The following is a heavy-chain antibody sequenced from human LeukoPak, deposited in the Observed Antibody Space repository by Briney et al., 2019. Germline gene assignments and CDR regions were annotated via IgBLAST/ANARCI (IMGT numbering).Heavy chain of an antibody. J-gene: IGHJ4*02. CDR1: GGSINSGGYY. CDR2: IYYIGST. D-gene: IGHD1-20*01. V-gene: IGHV4-39*01. Sequence: PSETLSLTCTVSGGSINSGGYYWGWIRQPPGKGLEWIGSIYYIGSTYYNSSLKSRVTISVDTSKNQFSLKLSSVTAADTAMYYCARLLYNWNGADYWGQGTLVTVSS. CDR3: ARLLYNWNGADY.